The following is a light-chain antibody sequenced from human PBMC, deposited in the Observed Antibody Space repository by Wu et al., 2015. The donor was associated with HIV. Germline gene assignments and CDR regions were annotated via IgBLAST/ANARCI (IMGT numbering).Light chain of an antibody. CDR1: QRISSY. CDR2: STS. J-gene: IGKJ2*01. CDR3: QQAYSPPHT. V-gene: IGKV1-39*01. Sequence: DIQMTQSPSSLSASVGDRVTLTCRTSQRISSYLHWYQQKPGKAPELVVYSTSNAVNGVPSRFRGSGSGSEFTLTIDGLQPEDFATYFCQQAYSPPHTFAQGTKVEIK.